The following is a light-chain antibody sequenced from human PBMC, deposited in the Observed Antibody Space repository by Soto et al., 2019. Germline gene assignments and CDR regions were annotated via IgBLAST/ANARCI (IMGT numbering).Light chain of an antibody. V-gene: IGKV3-11*01. CDR3: QQRSNWSIT. Sequence: EIVLTQSPATLALSQGARATLSCRASQSVRSYLAWYQQKPGQAPRILIYDASNRATGIPARFSGSGSGTDFTLTISSLEPEDFEVYYCQQRSNWSITFGQGTRLEIK. CDR2: DAS. CDR1: QSVRSY. J-gene: IGKJ5*01.